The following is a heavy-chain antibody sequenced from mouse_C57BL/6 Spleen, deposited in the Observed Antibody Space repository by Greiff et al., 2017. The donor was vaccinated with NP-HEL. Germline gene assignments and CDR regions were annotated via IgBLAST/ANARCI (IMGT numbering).Heavy chain of an antibody. CDR1: GYTFTSYW. D-gene: IGHD1-1*01. Sequence: VQLQQPGAELVKPGASVKLSCKASGYTFTSYWMHWVKQRPGQGLEWIGMIHPNSGSTNYNEKFKSKATLTVDKSSSTAYMQLSSLTSEDSAVYYCARSGGSSYEWYFGVWGTGTTVTVSS. V-gene: IGHV1-64*01. CDR3: ARSGGSSYEWYFGV. CDR2: IHPNSGST. J-gene: IGHJ1*03.